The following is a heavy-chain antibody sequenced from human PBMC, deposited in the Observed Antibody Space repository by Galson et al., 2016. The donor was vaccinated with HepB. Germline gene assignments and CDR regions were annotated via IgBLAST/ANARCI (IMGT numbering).Heavy chain of an antibody. D-gene: IGHD1-14*01. Sequence: SLRLSCAASGFSVSSKYMSWVRQAPGKGPEWVASINEDGTEKYHVDSATGRFTISRDNAKNAFYLQMNSLRDEDTAVYFCARGHHALEVWGQGTAVRVSS. J-gene: IGHJ6*02. V-gene: IGHV3-7*01. CDR2: INEDGTEK. CDR1: GFSVSSKY. CDR3: ARGHHALEV.